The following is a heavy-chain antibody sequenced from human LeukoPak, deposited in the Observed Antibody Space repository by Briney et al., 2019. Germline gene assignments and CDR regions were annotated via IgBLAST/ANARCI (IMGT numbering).Heavy chain of an antibody. Sequence: GGSLRLSCAASGFTFSSYTMSWVRQAPGKGLEWVSTITTSDGNTYYADSVKGRFTISRDNSKNTLYLQMNSLRAEDTAVYYCANSPRILWFDPWGQGTLVTVSS. CDR2: ITTSDGNT. V-gene: IGHV3-23*01. D-gene: IGHD3-3*01. CDR3: ANSPRILWFDP. J-gene: IGHJ5*02. CDR1: GFTFSSYT.